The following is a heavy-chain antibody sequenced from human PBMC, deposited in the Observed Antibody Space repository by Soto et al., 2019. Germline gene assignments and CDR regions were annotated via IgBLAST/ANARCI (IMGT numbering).Heavy chain of an antibody. CDR3: ARSDPDTRYNYDYVWGSYRPPPADATDV. CDR2: IYYSGST. CDR1: GGSISSYY. Sequence: PSETLSLTCTVSGGSISSYYWSWIRQPPGKGLEWIGYIYYSGSTNYNPSLKSRVTISVDTSKNQFSLKLSSVTAADTAVYYCARSDPDTRYNYDYVWGSYRPPPADATDVWGQGPTVTLAS. V-gene: IGHV4-59*01. D-gene: IGHD3-16*02. J-gene: IGHJ6*02.